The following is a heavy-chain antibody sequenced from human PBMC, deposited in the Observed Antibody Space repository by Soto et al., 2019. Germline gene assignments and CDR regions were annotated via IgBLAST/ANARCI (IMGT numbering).Heavy chain of an antibody. CDR3: AKGQLSIGSHLFDS. V-gene: IGHV3-23*01. CDR2: ISAKSDRM. Sequence: QLGGSLRLSCVASEFTFSHYAMNWVRQAPGKGLEWVSSISAKSDRMYLADPVQGRFTISRDNSKNTLFLQMNSLSAEDTAVYYCAKGQLSIGSHLFDSWGQGTQVTVYS. J-gene: IGHJ4*02. D-gene: IGHD1-26*01. CDR1: EFTFSHYA.